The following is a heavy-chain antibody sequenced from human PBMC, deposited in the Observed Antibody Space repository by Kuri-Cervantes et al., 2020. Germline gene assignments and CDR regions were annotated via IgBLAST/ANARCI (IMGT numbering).Heavy chain of an antibody. CDR1: GFTFSSYA. CDR3: AKLSGYSGGWCDY. D-gene: IGHD6-19*01. Sequence: GGSLRLSCAASGFTFSSYAMSWVRQAPGKGLEWVSGISGSGGSTYFADSVKGRFTISRDNSKNTLCLQMNTLRAEDTAVYYCAKLSGYSGGWCDYWGQGTLVTVSS. J-gene: IGHJ4*02. V-gene: IGHV3-23*01. CDR2: ISGSGGST.